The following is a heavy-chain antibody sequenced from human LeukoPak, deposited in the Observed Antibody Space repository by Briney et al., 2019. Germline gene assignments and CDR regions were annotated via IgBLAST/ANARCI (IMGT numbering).Heavy chain of an antibody. D-gene: IGHD3-10*01. CDR1: GGSISSSNYY. CDR2: IHYSGST. Sequence: SETLSLTCTVSGGSISSSNYYWAWIRQPPGKGLEWIGNIHYSGSTYYNASLNSRITMSIDTSKNQFSLKLSSVTAADTAVYYCARGVYGSGSYYSDYYYYYYMDVWGKGTTVTISS. V-gene: IGHV4-39*01. J-gene: IGHJ6*03. CDR3: ARGVYGSGSYYSDYYYYYYMDV.